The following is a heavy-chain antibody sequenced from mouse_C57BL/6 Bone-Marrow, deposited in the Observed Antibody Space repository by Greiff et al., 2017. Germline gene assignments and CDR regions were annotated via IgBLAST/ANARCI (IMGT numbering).Heavy chain of an antibody. D-gene: IGHD1-1*01. Sequence: VQLQQSVAELVRPGASVKLSCTASGFNIKNTYMHWVKQRPEQGLEWIGRIDPANGNTKYAPKFQGKATITADTSSNTAYLQLSSLTSEDTAIYYCARREFITTVVAIVYYFDDWGQGTTLTVSS. J-gene: IGHJ2*01. V-gene: IGHV14-3*01. CDR1: GFNIKNTY. CDR3: ARREFITTVVAIVYYFDD. CDR2: IDPANGNT.